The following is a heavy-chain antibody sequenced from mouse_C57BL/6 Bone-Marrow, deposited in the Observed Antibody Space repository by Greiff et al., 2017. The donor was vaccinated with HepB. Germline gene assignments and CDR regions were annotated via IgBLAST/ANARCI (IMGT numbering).Heavy chain of an antibody. CDR3: ARASTVVAKPAMDY. V-gene: IGHV1-26*01. CDR1: GYTFTDYN. Sequence: VQLQQSGPELVKPGASVKISCKASGYTFTDYNMNWVKQSHGKSLEWIGDINPNNGGTSYNQKFKGKATLTVDKSSSTAYMELRSLTSEDSAVYYCARASTVVAKPAMDYWGQVTTLTVSS. D-gene: IGHD1-1*01. J-gene: IGHJ2*01. CDR2: INPNNGGT.